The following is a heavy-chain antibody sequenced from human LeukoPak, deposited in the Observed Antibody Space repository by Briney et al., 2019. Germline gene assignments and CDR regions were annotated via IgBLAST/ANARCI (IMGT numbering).Heavy chain of an antibody. Sequence: GRSLRLSCAASGFTLSSYAMHWVRQAPGKGLEWVAVISYDGSNKYYADSVKGRFTISRDNSKNTLYLQMNSLRAEDTAVYYCARDVDTAMVLDYWGQGTLVTVSS. CDR1: GFTLSSYA. CDR3: ARDVDTAMVLDY. D-gene: IGHD5-18*01. J-gene: IGHJ4*02. CDR2: ISYDGSNK. V-gene: IGHV3-30*04.